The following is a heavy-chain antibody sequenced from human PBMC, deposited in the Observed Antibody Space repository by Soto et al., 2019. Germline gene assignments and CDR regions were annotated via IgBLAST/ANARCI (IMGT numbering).Heavy chain of an antibody. D-gene: IGHD3-9*01. CDR1: GYTFTGYY. J-gene: IGHJ4*02. Sequence: AAVKVSCKASGYTFTGYYMHWVRQAPGQGLEWMGWINPNSGGTNYAQKFQGRVTMTRDTSISTAYMELSRLRSDDTAVYYCARKYYDILTGYSEYFDYWGQGTLVTVSS. CDR2: INPNSGGT. V-gene: IGHV1-2*02. CDR3: ARKYYDILTGYSEYFDY.